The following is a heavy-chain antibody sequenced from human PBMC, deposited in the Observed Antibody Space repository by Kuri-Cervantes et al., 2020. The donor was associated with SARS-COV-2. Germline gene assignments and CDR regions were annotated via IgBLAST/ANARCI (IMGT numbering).Heavy chain of an antibody. J-gene: IGHJ3*02. Sequence: SQTLSLTCAVYGGSFSSHYWSWIRQPPGKGLEWIGEINHSGSTNYNPSLKSRVTISVDMSDNQFSLKLTSVTAADTAVYYCARISAINNAFDIWGQGTLVTVSS. CDR1: GGSFSSHY. CDR3: ARISAINNAFDI. D-gene: IGHD6-25*01. V-gene: IGHV4-34*01. CDR2: INHSGST.